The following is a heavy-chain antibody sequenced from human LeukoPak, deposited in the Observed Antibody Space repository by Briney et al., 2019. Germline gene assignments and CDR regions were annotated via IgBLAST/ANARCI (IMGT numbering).Heavy chain of an antibody. D-gene: IGHD1-1*01. Sequence: TGRSLRLSCAAFGFTFSDYYMSWIRQAPGKGLEWVSYISKSGSDTNFAESVKGRFTISRDNAKNSLYLQMNSLRAEDTAVYYCARVGATGTADYWGQGTLVTVSS. J-gene: IGHJ4*02. CDR1: GFTFSDYY. V-gene: IGHV3-11*03. CDR3: ARVGATGTADY. CDR2: ISKSGSDT.